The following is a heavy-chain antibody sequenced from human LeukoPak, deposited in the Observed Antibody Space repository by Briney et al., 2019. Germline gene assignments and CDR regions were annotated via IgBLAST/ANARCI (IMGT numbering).Heavy chain of an antibody. D-gene: IGHD3-22*01. V-gene: IGHV3-23*01. CDR2: ISGSGGST. Sequence: PGGSLRLSCAASGFTFSSYAMSWVRQAPGKGLEWVSAISGSGGSTYYADSVKGRFTISRDNSKNTLYLQMNSLRAEDTAVYYCATYYYDSSGYYSWGAFDIWGQGTMVTVSS. CDR1: GFTFSSYA. CDR3: ATYYYDSSGYYSWGAFDI. J-gene: IGHJ3*02.